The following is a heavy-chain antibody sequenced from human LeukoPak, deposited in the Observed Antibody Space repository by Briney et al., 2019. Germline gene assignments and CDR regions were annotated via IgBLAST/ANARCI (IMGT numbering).Heavy chain of an antibody. CDR2: INGGNGDA. D-gene: IGHD2-2*01. Sequence: ASVKVSCKTSGYTFTSYGMHWVRQAPGQRLEWMGWINGGNGDAKYSQKFQGRVTIIRDTSASTGYMELSSLRSEDTAVYYCARVVSPDYYYYGMDVWGQGTTVTVSS. CDR3: ARVVSPDYYYYGMDV. J-gene: IGHJ6*02. V-gene: IGHV1-3*01. CDR1: GYTFTSYG.